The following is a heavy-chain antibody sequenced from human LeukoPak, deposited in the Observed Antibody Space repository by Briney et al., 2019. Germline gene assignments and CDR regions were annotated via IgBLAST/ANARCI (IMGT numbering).Heavy chain of an antibody. V-gene: IGHV3-11*04. D-gene: IGHD3-10*01. J-gene: IGHJ4*02. Sequence: GGSLRLSCAASGFTVSSNYMSWVRQAPGKGLEWVSYISTHGSIIYYADSVKGRFTIFRDNAKNSLYLQMNTLRAEDTAVYYCARVGLNDYGSGTYADYWGQGTLVTVSS. CDR2: ISTHGSII. CDR3: ARVGLNDYGSGTYADY. CDR1: GFTVSSNY.